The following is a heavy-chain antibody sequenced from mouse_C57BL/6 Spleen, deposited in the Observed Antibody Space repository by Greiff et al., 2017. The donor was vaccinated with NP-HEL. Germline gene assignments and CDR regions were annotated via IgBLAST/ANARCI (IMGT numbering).Heavy chain of an antibody. CDR2: ISSGSSTI. CDR1: GFTFSDYG. D-gene: IGHD1-1*01. CDR3: ARTGSSSGYYAMDY. V-gene: IGHV5-17*01. Sequence: EVMLVESGGGLVKPGGSLKLSCAASGFTFSDYGMHWVRQAPEKGLEWVAYISSGSSTIYYADTVKGRFTISRDNAKNTLFLQMTSLRSEDTAMYYCARTGSSSGYYAMDYWGQGTSVTVSS. J-gene: IGHJ4*01.